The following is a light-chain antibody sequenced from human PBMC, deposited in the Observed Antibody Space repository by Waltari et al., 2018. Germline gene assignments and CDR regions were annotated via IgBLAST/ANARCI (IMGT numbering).Light chain of an antibody. CDR3: QQSYSYPRT. V-gene: IGKV1-39*01. CDR2: DVS. CDR1: QGIGTY. Sequence: DIQMIQSPSPLSASVGDRVTITCRASQGIGTYLNWYQQKTGKGPNLLIYDVSSLTTGVPSRFSGSGSWTDFTLTISSLQPEDFATYYCQQSYSYPRTFGPGTRLDV. J-gene: IGKJ3*01.